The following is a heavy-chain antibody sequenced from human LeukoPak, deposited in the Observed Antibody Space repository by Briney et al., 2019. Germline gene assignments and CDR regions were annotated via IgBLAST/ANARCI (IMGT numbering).Heavy chain of an antibody. D-gene: IGHD4-17*01. V-gene: IGHV4-39*01. CDR1: GDPISSSTPY. Sequence: PSQTLSLTCTVSGDPISSSTPYGGWIRQPPGKGLEWIGSIYHGGSTYYNPSLKSRVTISADTSKNQFSLRLSSVTAANPGVYYCARPLYSGDYVDWGQGTLVTVSS. CDR3: ARPLYSGDYVD. J-gene: IGHJ4*02. CDR2: IYHGGST.